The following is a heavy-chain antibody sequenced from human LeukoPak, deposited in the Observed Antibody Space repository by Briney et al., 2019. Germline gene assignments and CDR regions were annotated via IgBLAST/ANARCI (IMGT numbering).Heavy chain of an antibody. Sequence: PSETLSLTCTVSGDSISPYYSTWIRQPPGKGLQWIGHVHPSGSTSYNPSLKSRVTISADTSKNQFSLSLTFVNAADTAIYYCATGADAYKTGYWGQGTLVSVSS. CDR2: VHPSGST. V-gene: IGHV4-59*12. CDR1: GDSISPYY. J-gene: IGHJ4*02. D-gene: IGHD5-24*01. CDR3: ATGADAYKTGY.